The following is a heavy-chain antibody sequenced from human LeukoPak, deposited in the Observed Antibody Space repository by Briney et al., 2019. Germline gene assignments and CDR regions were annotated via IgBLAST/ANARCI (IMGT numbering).Heavy chain of an antibody. CDR2: ISYDGSNK. J-gene: IGHJ4*02. D-gene: IGHD5-18*01. V-gene: IGHV3-30*18. Sequence: GRSLRLSCAASGFTFSSYGMHWARQAPGKGLEWVAVISYDGSNKYYADSVKGRFTISRDNSKNTLYLQMNSLRAEDTAVYYCAKEKGYSYGYWYFDYWGQGTLVTVSS. CDR1: GFTFSSYG. CDR3: AKEKGYSYGYWYFDY.